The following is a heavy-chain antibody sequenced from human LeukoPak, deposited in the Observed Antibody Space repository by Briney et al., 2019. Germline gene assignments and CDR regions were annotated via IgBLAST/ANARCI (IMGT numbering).Heavy chain of an antibody. CDR1: GGSFSGYY. J-gene: IGHJ3*02. CDR3: ARGYPWLLGRGAFDI. D-gene: IGHD6-19*01. V-gene: IGHV4-34*01. CDR2: INHSGST. Sequence: PSETLSLTCAVYGGSFSGYYWSWIRQPPGKGLEWIGEINHSGSTNYNPSLKSRVTISVDTSKNQFSLKLSSVTAADTAVYYCARGYPWLLGRGAFDIWGQGTMVIVSS.